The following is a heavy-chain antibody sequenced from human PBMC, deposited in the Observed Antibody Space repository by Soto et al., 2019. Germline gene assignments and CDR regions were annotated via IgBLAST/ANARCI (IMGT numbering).Heavy chain of an antibody. Sequence: QVQLQESGPGLVKPSETLSLTCTVSGGSISSYYWSWIRQPPGKGLEWIGHIYYSGSTNYNPSLKSRVTISVYTSKNQFSLKLSSVTAADTAVYYWARGPAAMVYYYYYYMDVWGKGTTVTVSS. D-gene: IGHD2-2*01. CDR3: ARGPAAMVYYYYYYMDV. CDR2: IYYSGST. J-gene: IGHJ6*03. CDR1: GGSISSYY. V-gene: IGHV4-59*01.